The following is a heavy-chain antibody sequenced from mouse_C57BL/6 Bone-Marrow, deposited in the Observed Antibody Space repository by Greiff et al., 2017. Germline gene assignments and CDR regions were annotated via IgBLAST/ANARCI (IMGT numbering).Heavy chain of an antibody. V-gene: IGHV1-66*01. CDR2: IYPGSGNT. Sequence: QVQLQQSGPELVKPGASVKISCKASGYSFTSYYIHWVKQRPGQGLEWIGWIYPGSGNTKYNEKFKGKATLTADTSSSTAYMQLSSLTSEDSAVYYFARNGYYVVPFAYWGQGTLVTVSA. CDR3: ARNGYYVVPFAY. D-gene: IGHD2-3*01. J-gene: IGHJ3*01. CDR1: GYSFTSYY.